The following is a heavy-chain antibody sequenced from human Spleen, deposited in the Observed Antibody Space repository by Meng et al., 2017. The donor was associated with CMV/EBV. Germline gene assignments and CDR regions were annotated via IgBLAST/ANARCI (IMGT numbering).Heavy chain of an antibody. D-gene: IGHD2-21*01. J-gene: IGHJ4*02. CDR2: INHSGST. Sequence: CAVYCGSFSGYYWRWIRQPPGKGLEWIEEINHSGSTNYTPSLKSRVTISVDTSKNQFSLKLSSVTAADTAVYYCARVVVGRYYFDYWGQGTLVTVSS. CDR3: ARVVVGRYYFDY. CDR1: CGSFSGYY. V-gene: IGHV4-34*01.